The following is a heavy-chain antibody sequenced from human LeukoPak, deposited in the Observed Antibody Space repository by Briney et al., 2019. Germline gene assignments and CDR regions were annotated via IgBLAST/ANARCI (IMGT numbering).Heavy chain of an antibody. CDR3: ARSPKDYGGNSKFDY. CDR2: IYYSGST. J-gene: IGHJ4*02. V-gene: IGHV4-39*07. D-gene: IGHD4-23*01. CDR1: GGSISSSTFY. Sequence: SETLSLTCTVSGGSISSSTFYWGWIRQPPGKGLEWIGTIYYSGSTFYNPSLKSRVTVSVDTSKNQFSLKLSSLTAADTAVYYCARSPKDYGGNSKFDYWGQGTLVTVSS.